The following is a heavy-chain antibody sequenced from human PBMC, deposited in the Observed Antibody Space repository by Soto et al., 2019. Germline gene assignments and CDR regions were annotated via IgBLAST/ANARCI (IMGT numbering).Heavy chain of an antibody. CDR2: ISAYNGNT. CDR1: GYTFTSYG. D-gene: IGHD3-22*01. Sequence: QVQLVQSGAEVRKPGASVKVSCKASGYTFTSYGISWVRQAPGQGLEWMGWISAYNGNTNYAQKLQGRVTMTTDTSTGTAYMELRSLRSDDTAVYYCARDPHNDSSGYYYKTYYFDYWGQGTLVTVSS. V-gene: IGHV1-18*01. J-gene: IGHJ4*02. CDR3: ARDPHNDSSGYYYKTYYFDY.